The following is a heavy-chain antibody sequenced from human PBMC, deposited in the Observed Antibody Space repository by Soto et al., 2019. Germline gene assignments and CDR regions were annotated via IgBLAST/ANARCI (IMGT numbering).Heavy chain of an antibody. CDR1: GFTFSSYG. Sequence: GSLRLSCAASGFTFSSYGMHWVRQAPGKGLEWVAVISYDGSNKYYADSVKGRFTISRDNSKNTLYLQMNSLRAEDTAVYYCAKGVDYYDSSGYYYWGQGTLVTVSS. J-gene: IGHJ4*02. CDR3: AKGVDYYDSSGYYY. D-gene: IGHD3-22*01. V-gene: IGHV3-30*18. CDR2: ISYDGSNK.